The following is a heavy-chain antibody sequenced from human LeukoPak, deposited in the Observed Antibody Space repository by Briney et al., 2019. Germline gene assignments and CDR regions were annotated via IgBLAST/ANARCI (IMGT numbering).Heavy chain of an antibody. Sequence: GGSLRLSCAASGFTFSNYAMAWVRQAPGKGLEWVSGLSGSGSNTFYTDSLKGRFTISRDNPKNSLYLQMNSLRVEDTAVYYCARESDKHYDFWSGYLALDYWGQGTLVTVSS. J-gene: IGHJ4*02. D-gene: IGHD3-3*01. CDR2: LSGSGSNT. CDR1: GFTFSNYA. V-gene: IGHV3-23*01. CDR3: ARESDKHYDFWSGYLALDY.